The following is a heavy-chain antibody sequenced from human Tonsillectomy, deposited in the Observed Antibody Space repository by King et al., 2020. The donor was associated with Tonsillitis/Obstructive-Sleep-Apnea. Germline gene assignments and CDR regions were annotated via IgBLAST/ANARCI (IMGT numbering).Heavy chain of an antibody. D-gene: IGHD3-3*01. J-gene: IGHJ5*02. CDR1: GFTFSTYA. CDR2: ISYDGSDK. V-gene: IGHV3-30*01. Sequence: VQLVEAGGGVVQPGRSLRLSCTASGFTFSTYAMHWVRQAPGKGLEWVAVISYDGSDKYYADSVKGRFTISRDNSKNTLYLQMNSLRAEDTAVYYCAREEFYDFWSGYNWFDPWGQGNLVTVSS. CDR3: AREEFYDFWSGYNWFDP.